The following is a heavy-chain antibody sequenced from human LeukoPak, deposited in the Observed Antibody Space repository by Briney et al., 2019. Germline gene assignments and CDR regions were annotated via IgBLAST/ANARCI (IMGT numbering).Heavy chain of an antibody. Sequence: SEALPVTCAVSGGSLSSYYWRWIRQPPGKGLEGIGYIYYSGSTNYNPSLKSRVTISVDTSKNQFSLKLSSVTAADTAVYYCARGGSDWFDPWGQGTLVTVSS. CDR2: IYYSGST. V-gene: IGHV4-59*01. J-gene: IGHJ5*02. CDR3: ARGGSDWFDP. D-gene: IGHD6-6*01. CDR1: GGSLSSYY.